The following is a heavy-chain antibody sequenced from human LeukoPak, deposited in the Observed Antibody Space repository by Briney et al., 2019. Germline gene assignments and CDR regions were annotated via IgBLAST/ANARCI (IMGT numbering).Heavy chain of an antibody. V-gene: IGHV3-49*04. J-gene: IGHJ4*02. Sequence: GGSLRLSCTASGFTFGDYAMSWVRQAPGKGLEWVGFIRSKAYGGTTEYAASVKGRFTISRDDSKSIAYLQMNSLKTEDTAVYYCTGWYYYDSSGYYGSFDYWGQGTLVTVSS. CDR3: TGWYYYDSSGYYGSFDY. CDR1: GFTFGDYA. CDR2: IRSKAYGGTT. D-gene: IGHD3-22*01.